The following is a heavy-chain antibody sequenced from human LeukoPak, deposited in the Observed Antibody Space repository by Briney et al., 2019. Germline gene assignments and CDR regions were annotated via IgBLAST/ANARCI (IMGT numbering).Heavy chain of an antibody. V-gene: IGHV4-39*01. CDR2: IYYSGST. CDR3: ARPSPRGDAFDI. J-gene: IGHJ3*02. Sequence: SETLSLTCTVSGGSISSSSYYWGWIRQPPGKGLEWIGSIYYSGSTYYNPSLKSRVTISVDTSKNQFSLKLSSVTAADTAVYYCARPSPRGDAFDIWGQGTMVTVSS. D-gene: IGHD3-10*01. CDR1: GGSISSSSYY.